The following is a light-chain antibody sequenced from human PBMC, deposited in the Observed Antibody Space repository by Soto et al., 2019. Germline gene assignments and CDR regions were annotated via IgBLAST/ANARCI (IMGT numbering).Light chain of an antibody. V-gene: IGLV1-40*01. CDR3: QSYDSSRSGWV. J-gene: IGLJ2*01. Sequence: QSVLTQPPSVSGAPGQRVTISRTGSSSNIGAGYDVPWYQQLPGTAPKLLIYGNSNRPSGVPDRFSGSKSGTSASLAITGLQAEDEADYYCQSYDSSRSGWVFGGGTKLTVL. CDR1: SSNIGAGYD. CDR2: GNS.